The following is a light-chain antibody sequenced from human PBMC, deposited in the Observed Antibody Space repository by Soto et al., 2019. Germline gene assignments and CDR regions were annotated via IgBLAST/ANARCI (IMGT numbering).Light chain of an antibody. CDR3: QQYNNWPPIT. Sequence: EIVMTQSPATLSVSPGERATLSCRPSQSVSSKLAWYQQKPGQAPRLLIYGASTRATSVPARFSGSGSGTEFTLTISSLQSEDFAIYYCQQYNNWPPITFGQGTRLEIK. V-gene: IGKV3-15*01. J-gene: IGKJ5*01. CDR2: GAS. CDR1: QSVSSK.